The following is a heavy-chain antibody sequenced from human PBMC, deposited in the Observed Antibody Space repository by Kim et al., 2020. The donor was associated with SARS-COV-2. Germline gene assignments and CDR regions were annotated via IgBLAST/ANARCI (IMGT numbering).Heavy chain of an antibody. Sequence: SETLSLTCAVYGGSFSGYYWSWIRQPPGKGLEWIGEINHSGSTNYNPSLKSRVTISVDTSKNQFSLKLSSVTAADTAVYHCARVPKIVVVPAATNHMSYYYYYGMDVWGQGTTVTVSS. D-gene: IGHD2-2*01. CDR1: GGSFSGYY. J-gene: IGHJ6*02. CDR2: INHSGST. V-gene: IGHV4-34*01. CDR3: ARVPKIVVVPAATNHMSYYYYYGMDV.